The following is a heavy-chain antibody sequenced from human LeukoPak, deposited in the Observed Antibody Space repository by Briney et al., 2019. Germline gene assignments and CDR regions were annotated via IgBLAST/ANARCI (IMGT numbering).Heavy chain of an antibody. Sequence: GGSLRLSCAASGFTFSSYGMHWVRQAPGKGLEWVAVISYDGSNKYYADSVKGRFTISRDNSKNTLYLQMNSLRAEDTAVYYCATPQGDSDGFDYWGQGTLVTASS. D-gene: IGHD2-21*02. CDR3: ATPQGDSDGFDY. CDR2: ISYDGSNK. J-gene: IGHJ4*02. V-gene: IGHV3-30*03. CDR1: GFTFSSYG.